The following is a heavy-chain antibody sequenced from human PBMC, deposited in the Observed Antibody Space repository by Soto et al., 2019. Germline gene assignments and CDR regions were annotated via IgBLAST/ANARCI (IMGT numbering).Heavy chain of an antibody. CDR3: VKLRYSGDSGYFDY. D-gene: IGHD1-26*01. V-gene: IGHV3-9*01. CDR2: LSWNSGGI. J-gene: IGHJ4*02. CDR1: GFNFDGYA. Sequence: PGGSLRLSCAASGFNFDGYAMHWVRQAPGKGLEWVSGLSWNSGGIDYADSVKGRFTISRDNAKNSLYLQMNSLRAEDTALYYCVKLRYSGDSGYFDYRGQGTLVTVSS.